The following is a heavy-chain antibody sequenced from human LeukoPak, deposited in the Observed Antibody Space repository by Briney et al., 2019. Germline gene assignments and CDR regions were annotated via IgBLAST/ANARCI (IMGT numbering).Heavy chain of an antibody. J-gene: IGHJ4*02. Sequence: GGSLRLSCAASGFTFSSYWMHWVRQTPGKGLVWVSRINPDGSGTTYADSVKGRFTISRDNAKNTLFLQMNSLRAEDTAVYYCVRGNDYGGPHYWGQGTLVTVS. CDR2: INPDGSGT. D-gene: IGHD4-23*01. CDR1: GFTFSSYW. V-gene: IGHV3-74*01. CDR3: VRGNDYGGPHY.